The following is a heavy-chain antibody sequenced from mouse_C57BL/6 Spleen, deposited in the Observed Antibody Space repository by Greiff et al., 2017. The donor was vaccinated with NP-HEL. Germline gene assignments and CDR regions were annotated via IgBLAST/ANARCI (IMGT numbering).Heavy chain of an antibody. V-gene: IGHV1-18*01. Sequence: EVQLQQSGPELVKPGASVKIPCKASGYTFTDYNMDWVQQSHGKSLEWIGDINPNNGGTIYNQKFKGKATLTVDKSSSTAYMELRSLTSEDTAVYYCARGGYYGSTYAMDDWGQGTSVTVSS. D-gene: IGHD1-1*01. CDR1: GYTFTDYN. CDR2: INPNNGGT. J-gene: IGHJ4*01. CDR3: ARGGYYGSTYAMDD.